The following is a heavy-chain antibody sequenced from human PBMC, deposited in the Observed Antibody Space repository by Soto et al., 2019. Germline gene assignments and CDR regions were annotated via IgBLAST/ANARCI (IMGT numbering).Heavy chain of an antibody. V-gene: IGHV3-74*01. CDR2: INSDGSST. CDR3: ARGIRNHYGVDV. CDR1: GFTFSSYW. J-gene: IGHJ6*02. D-gene: IGHD5-18*01. Sequence: EVQLVESGGGLIQPGGSLRLSCEASGFTFSSYWMHWVRQAPGKGLVWVSRINSDGSSTNQGDSAKGRFTVFRDNAKNTVYLQMTSLRAEDTAIYYCARGIRNHYGVDVGGLGTTVTVSS.